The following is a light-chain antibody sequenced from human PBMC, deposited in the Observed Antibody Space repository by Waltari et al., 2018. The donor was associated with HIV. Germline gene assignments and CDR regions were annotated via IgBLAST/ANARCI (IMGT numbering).Light chain of an antibody. CDR1: ALPKQY. V-gene: IGLV3-25*03. CDR2: KDS. J-gene: IGLJ3*02. Sequence: ELTQPPSVSVSPGQTARITCSGDALPKQYAYWYQQKPGQAPVLVIYKDSERPSGIPERFSGSSSGTTVTLTISGVQAEDEADYYCQSADSSGSWVFCGGTKLTVL. CDR3: QSADSSGSWV.